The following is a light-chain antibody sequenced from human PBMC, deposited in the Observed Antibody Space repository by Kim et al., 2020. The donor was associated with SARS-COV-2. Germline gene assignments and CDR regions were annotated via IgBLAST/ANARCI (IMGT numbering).Light chain of an antibody. V-gene: IGKV3-15*01. CDR1: QSISTN. Sequence: VSPGEHATPSCRATQSISTNLAWYQQKPGQAPRLLMSGASSRSTSVPARFSGSGSGTEFTLTITSLQSEDSAVYYCQQYHDWPRTFGQGTKVDIK. CDR3: QQYHDWPRT. J-gene: IGKJ1*01. CDR2: GAS.